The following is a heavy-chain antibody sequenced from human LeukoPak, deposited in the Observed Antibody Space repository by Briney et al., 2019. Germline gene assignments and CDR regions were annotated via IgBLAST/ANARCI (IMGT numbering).Heavy chain of an antibody. J-gene: IGHJ4*02. CDR3: AVQRGGDGYNTFDY. CDR2: LSGSGDDT. V-gene: IGHV3-23*01. D-gene: IGHD5-24*01. CDR1: GFTFSSYA. Sequence: GGSLRLSCAASGFTFSSYAMSWVRHAPGKGLEWVSALSGSGDDTYYADSVKGRFTISRDNSKNTLYLQMNSVRGEDTAVYYCAVQRGGDGYNTFDYWGQGTLVTVSS.